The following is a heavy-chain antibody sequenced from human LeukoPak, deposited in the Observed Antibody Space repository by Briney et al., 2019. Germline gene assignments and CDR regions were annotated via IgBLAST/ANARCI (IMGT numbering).Heavy chain of an antibody. J-gene: IGHJ5*02. CDR3: ARVLKGQRSYDFWSGYYNNWFDP. CDR2: IKQDGSDK. D-gene: IGHD3-3*01. CDR1: GFTLSSHW. Sequence: PGGSLRLSCAASGFTLSSHWMSWVRQAPGKGLEWVANIKQDGSDKYYVDSVKGRFTISRDNAKNSLYLQMNSLRAEDTAVYYCARVLKGQRSYDFWSGYYNNWFDPWGQGTLVTVSS. V-gene: IGHV3-7*01.